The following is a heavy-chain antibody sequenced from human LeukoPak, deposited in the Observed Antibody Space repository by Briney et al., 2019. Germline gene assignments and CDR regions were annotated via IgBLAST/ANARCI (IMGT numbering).Heavy chain of an antibody. D-gene: IGHD1-26*01. J-gene: IGHJ5*02. V-gene: IGHV1-2*06. Sequence: ASVKVSCKASGYTFTSYYMHWVRQAPGQGLEWIGRINPKSGDTNYAQKFQGRVTMTSDTSITTAYMELRRLKSVDTAFYFCATEDSRSGSYYDPWGQGALVTVSS. CDR2: INPKSGDT. CDR3: ATEDSRSGSYYDP. CDR1: GYTFTSYY.